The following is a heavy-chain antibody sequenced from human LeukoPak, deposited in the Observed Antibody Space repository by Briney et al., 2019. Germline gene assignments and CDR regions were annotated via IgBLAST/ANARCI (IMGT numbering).Heavy chain of an antibody. Sequence: RAGGSLRLSCAASGFTFSSYSMNWVRQAPGKGLEWVSYISSSSSTIYYADSVKGRFTISRDNAKNSLYLQMNSLRAEDTAVYYCARSRSYDYVWGSYRPDYFDYWGQGTLVTVSS. V-gene: IGHV3-48*01. J-gene: IGHJ4*02. D-gene: IGHD3-16*02. CDR2: ISSSSSTI. CDR3: ARSRSYDYVWGSYRPDYFDY. CDR1: GFTFSSYS.